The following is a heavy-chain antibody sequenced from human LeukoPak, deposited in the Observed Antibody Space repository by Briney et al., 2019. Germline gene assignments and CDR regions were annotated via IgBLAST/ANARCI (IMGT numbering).Heavy chain of an antibody. CDR3: AKVPIDGYNYYDY. V-gene: IGHV3-23*01. CDR1: GFTFSNYA. D-gene: IGHD5-24*01. Sequence: PGGSLRLSCAASGFTFSNYAMSWVRQAPGKGLEWVSVISGSGDSTYYADSVKGRFTISRDNSKTTLYLQMNSLRAEDTAVYYCAKVPIDGYNYYDYWGQGTLATVSS. CDR2: ISGSGDST. J-gene: IGHJ4*02.